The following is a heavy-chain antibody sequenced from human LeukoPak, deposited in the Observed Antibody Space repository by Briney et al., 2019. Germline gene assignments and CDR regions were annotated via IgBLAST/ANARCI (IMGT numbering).Heavy chain of an antibody. J-gene: IGHJ4*02. Sequence: KPSETLSLTCAVSGGSISSSSSICWTWVRQPPGKGLEWIGEIYHSGATNYYPSLKSRVTMLLDKSKNQFSLKLNSVTAADTAVYYCARNGGNSDYDYWGQGTLVTVSS. CDR1: GGSISSSSSIC. V-gene: IGHV4-4*02. CDR2: IYHSGAT. CDR3: ARNGGNSDYDY. D-gene: IGHD4-23*01.